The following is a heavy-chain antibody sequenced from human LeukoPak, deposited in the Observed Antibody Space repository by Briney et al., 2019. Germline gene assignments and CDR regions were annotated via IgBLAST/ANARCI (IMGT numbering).Heavy chain of an antibody. V-gene: IGHV3-48*04. CDR3: ARDHNYAFDN. D-gene: IGHD1-1*01. CDR2: IGISSGNT. Sequence: RALRLSCTASGFPFSDYSMNWVRQAPGKGLEWISYIGISSGNTKYADSVRGRFTISADNAKNSLYLQMNSLRVEDTAVYYCARDHNYAFDNWGQGTLVSVSS. CDR1: GFPFSDYS. J-gene: IGHJ4*02.